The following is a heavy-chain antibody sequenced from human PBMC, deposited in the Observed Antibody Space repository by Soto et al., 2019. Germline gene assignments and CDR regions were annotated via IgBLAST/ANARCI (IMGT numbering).Heavy chain of an antibody. V-gene: IGHV4-30-2*01. CDR1: GVSISSGGYS. CDR3: ARGPPFCY. J-gene: IGHJ4*02. CDR2: IYHSGST. Sequence: SETLSLTCAVSGVSISSGGYSWSWIRQPPGKGLEWIGYIYHSGSTYYNPSLKSRVTISVDRSKNQFSLKLSSVTAADTAVYYCARGPPFCYWGQGTLVTVSS.